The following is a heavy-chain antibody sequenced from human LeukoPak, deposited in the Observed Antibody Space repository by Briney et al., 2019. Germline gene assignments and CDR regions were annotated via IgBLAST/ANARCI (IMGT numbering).Heavy chain of an antibody. CDR2: IYYNGST. J-gene: IGHJ4*02. Sequence: SETLSLTCTGSGGSISSYYWSWIRQPPGQGLEGIGNIYYNGSTNYNPSLKSRVTISVDTSENQFSLKLSSVTAADTAVYYCARENDYVWGSYRRYFDYWGQGSLVTVSS. D-gene: IGHD3-16*02. CDR3: ARENDYVWGSYRRYFDY. CDR1: GGSISSYY. V-gene: IGHV4-59*01.